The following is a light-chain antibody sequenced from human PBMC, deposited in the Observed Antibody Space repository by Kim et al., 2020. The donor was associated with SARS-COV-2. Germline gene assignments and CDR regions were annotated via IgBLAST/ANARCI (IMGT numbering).Light chain of an antibody. CDR3: QQFTGWYS. V-gene: IGKV3-20*01. CDR1: QSVSSSY. J-gene: IGKJ2*03. Sequence: SLSPGERASLSCRASQSVSSSYLAWYQQKPGQAPRLLIYGASSRATGIPDRFSGSGSGTDFTLTISRLEPEDFAVYYCQQFTGWYSFGQGTKLEI. CDR2: GAS.